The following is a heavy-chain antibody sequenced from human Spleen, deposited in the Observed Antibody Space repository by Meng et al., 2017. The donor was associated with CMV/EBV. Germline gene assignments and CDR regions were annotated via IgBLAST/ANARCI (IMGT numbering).Heavy chain of an antibody. D-gene: IGHD6-19*01. V-gene: IGHV4-61*01. CDR3: ARGTIAVAGHYFDY. CDR2: IYYSGST. J-gene: IGHJ4*02. CDR1: GGSVSSGSYY. Sequence: SETLSLTCNVSGGSVSSGSYYWSWIRQPPGKGLEWIGYIYYSGSTNYNPSLKSRVTISVDTSKNQFSLKLSSVTAADTAVYYCARGTIAVAGHYFDYWGQGTLVTVSS.